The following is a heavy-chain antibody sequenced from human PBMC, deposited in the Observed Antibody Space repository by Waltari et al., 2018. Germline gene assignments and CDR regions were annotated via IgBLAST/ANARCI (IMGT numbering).Heavy chain of an antibody. CDR3: ARQGGEDAFDI. CDR2: IYYSGST. J-gene: IGHJ3*02. Sequence: QLQLQESGPGLVKPSETLSLTCTVSVGSISSSSYYWCWIRQPPGKGLEWIGSIYYSGSTYYNPSLKSRVTISVDTSKNQFSLKLSSVTAADTAVYYCARQGGEDAFDIWGQGTMVTVSS. CDR1: VGSISSSSYY. V-gene: IGHV4-39*01. D-gene: IGHD3-16*01.